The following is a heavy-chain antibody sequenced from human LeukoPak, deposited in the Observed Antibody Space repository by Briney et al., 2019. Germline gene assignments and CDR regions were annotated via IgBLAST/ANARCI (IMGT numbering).Heavy chain of an antibody. CDR2: INHSGST. D-gene: IGHD3-22*01. V-gene: IGHV4-34*01. J-gene: IGHJ4*02. CDR3: ARAQYVDISGFYPGY. Sequence: PSETLSLTCAVYGGSFSGYYWNGIRQPPGKGLEWIGEINHSGSTNYNPSLRSRVTISVDTSKSQFSLKLSSVTAADTAVYYCARAQYVDISGFYPGYWGQGTLVTVSS. CDR1: GGSFSGYY.